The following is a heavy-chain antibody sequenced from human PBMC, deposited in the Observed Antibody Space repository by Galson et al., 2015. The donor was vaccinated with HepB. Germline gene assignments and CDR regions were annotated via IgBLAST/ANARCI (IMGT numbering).Heavy chain of an antibody. V-gene: IGHV3-64D*06. J-gene: IGHJ4*02. Sequence: SLRLSCAASGITFSSDAMHWVRQAPGKGLEYVSAISSNGGSTYYADSVKGRFTISRDNSKNTLYLQMSSLRAEDTAVYYCVKDGTSITMIVVVITYFDYWGQGTLVTVSS. CDR2: ISSNGGST. CDR1: GITFSSDA. D-gene: IGHD3-22*01. CDR3: VKDGTSITMIVVVITYFDY.